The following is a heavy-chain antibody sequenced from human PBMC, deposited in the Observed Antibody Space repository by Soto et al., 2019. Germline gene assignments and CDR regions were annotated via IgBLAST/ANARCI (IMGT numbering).Heavy chain of an antibody. J-gene: IGHJ6*02. V-gene: IGHV1-2*04. Sequence: ASVKVSCKASGYTFTGYYMHWVRQAPGQGLEWMGWTNPNSGGTNYAQKFQGWVTMTRDTSISTAYMELSRLRSDDTAVYYCARESYYGSGSGYYYYGMDVWGQGTTVTVSS. CDR2: TNPNSGGT. CDR3: ARESYYGSGSGYYYYGMDV. CDR1: GYTFTGYY. D-gene: IGHD3-10*01.